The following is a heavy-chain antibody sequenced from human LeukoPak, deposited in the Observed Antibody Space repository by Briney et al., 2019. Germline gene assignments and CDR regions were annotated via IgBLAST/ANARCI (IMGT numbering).Heavy chain of an antibody. V-gene: IGHV1-69*15. D-gene: IGHD2-15*01. J-gene: IGHJ4*02. CDR3: ARDRSVGGSDY. Sequence: GSSVKVPCKASGGTFSSLAINWVRQAPGQGLEWMGRIIPIFGTANYAQKFQGRVTITADESTSTAYMELSSLTSEDTAVYYCARDRSVGGSDYWGQGTLVTVSS. CDR2: IIPIFGTA. CDR1: GGTFSSLA.